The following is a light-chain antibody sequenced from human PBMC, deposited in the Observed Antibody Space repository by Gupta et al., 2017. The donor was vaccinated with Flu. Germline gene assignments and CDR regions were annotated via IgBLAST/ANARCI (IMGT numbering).Light chain of an antibody. V-gene: IGLV2-14*01. Sequence: PLTQPDSASQPGQSITISCTGTTSDVGGYNSVSWYQQRPGTAPKLMIYDVSNRPSGISNRFSGSKSGNTASLTISGLQAEDEADYYCSSYTSGSTLVVAFGGGTKLTVL. CDR2: DVS. CDR1: TSDVGGYNS. J-gene: IGLJ2*01. CDR3: SSYTSGSTLVVA.